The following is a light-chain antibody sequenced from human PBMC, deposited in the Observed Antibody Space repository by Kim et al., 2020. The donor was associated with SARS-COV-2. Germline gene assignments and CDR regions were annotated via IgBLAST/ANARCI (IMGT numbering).Light chain of an antibody. V-gene: IGKV3-15*01. J-gene: IGKJ5*01. CDR2: GAT. Sequence: LGSQRETTTPPGRGRPGNGSNLWWYQQKPGQAPRVLIFGATTGAGGFPTRFSGRGAGTEFPSTISSLQSDDFANYYCQQDHYWRAFGQGTRLEIK. CDR1: PGNGSN. CDR3: QQDHYWRA.